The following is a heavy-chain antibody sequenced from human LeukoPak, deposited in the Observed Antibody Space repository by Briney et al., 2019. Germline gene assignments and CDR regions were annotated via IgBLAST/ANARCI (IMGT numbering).Heavy chain of an antibody. D-gene: IGHD5-12*01. CDR3: ASSNQRGYSGYDLDY. CDR1: GYTFTSYG. Sequence: ASVKVSCKASGYTFTSYGISWVRQAPGQGLEWMGWISAYNGNTNYAQKLQGRVTMTTDTSTGTAYMELRSLRSDDTAVYYCASSNQRGYSGYDLDYWGQGTLVTVSS. J-gene: IGHJ4*02. V-gene: IGHV1-18*01. CDR2: ISAYNGNT.